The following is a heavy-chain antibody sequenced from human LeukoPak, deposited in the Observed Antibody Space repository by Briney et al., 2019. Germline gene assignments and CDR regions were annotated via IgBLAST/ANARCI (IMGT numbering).Heavy chain of an antibody. CDR3: ARSRDVYNLDY. CDR2: IYNSGST. Sequence: PAETLTLTCTVSGGSIGSYYWTWIRQPPGKGLEWIGYIYNSGSTNYNPSLKSRVTISVDTSKNQFSLKLSSVTAADTAVYYCARSRDVYNLDYWGQGTLVTVSS. D-gene: IGHD5-24*01. CDR1: GGSIGSYY. V-gene: IGHV4-59*01. J-gene: IGHJ4*02.